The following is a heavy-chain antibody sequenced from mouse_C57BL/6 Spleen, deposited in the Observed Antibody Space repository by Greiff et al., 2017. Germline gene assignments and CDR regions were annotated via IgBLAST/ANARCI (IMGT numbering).Heavy chain of an antibody. CDR1: GYAFSSYW. V-gene: IGHV1-80*01. D-gene: IGHD1-1*01. CDR2: IYPGDGDT. J-gene: IGHJ2*01. CDR3: ASGGSSYFDY. Sequence: QVQLQQSGAELVKPGASVKISCKASGYAFSSYWMNWVKQRPGKGLEWIGQIYPGDGDTNYNGKFKGKATLTADKSSSTAYMQLSSLASEDAAVYFCASGGSSYFDYWGQGTTLTVSS.